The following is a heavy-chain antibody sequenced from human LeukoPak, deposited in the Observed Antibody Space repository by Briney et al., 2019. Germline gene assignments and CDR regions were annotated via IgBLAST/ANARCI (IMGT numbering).Heavy chain of an antibody. CDR1: GYTFTGYY. CDR2: INPNSGGT. J-gene: IGHJ4*02. CDR3: ARDRAGVTLFDY. D-gene: IGHD3-10*01. V-gene: IGHV1-2*06. Sequence: GASVKVPCKASGYTFTGYYMHWVRQAPGQGLEWTGRINPNSGGTNYAQKFQGRVTMTRDTSISTAYMELSRLRSDDTAVYYCARDRAGVTLFDYWGQGTLVTVSS.